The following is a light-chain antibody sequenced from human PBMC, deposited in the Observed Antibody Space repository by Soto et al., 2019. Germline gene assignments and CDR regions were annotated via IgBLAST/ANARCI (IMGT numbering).Light chain of an antibody. J-gene: IGLJ2*01. CDR3: CSYRNSGTHIL. CDR1: SSDIGGYNY. CDR2: DVS. Sequence: QSALTQPASVSGSPGQSITISCTGTSSDIGGYNYVSWYQQHPGEAPKLMIYDVSSRPSGVSNRFSGCKSGNTASLTISGLQPEDEADYYCCSYRNSGTHILFGGGTKLTVL. V-gene: IGLV2-14*03.